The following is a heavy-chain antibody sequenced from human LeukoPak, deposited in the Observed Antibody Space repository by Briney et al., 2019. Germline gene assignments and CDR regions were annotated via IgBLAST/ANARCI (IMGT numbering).Heavy chain of an antibody. J-gene: IGHJ4*02. CDR2: IYYSGST. Sequence: SETLSLTCTVSSDSISSNNYYWSWIRQPPGKGLEWIAYIYYSGSTSYNPSLKSRVTISVDTSKNQLSLKLNSVTAADTATYYCARLFHPALSGNYPFDYWGQGTLVTVSS. CDR1: SDSISSNNYY. CDR3: ARLFHPALSGNYPFDY. V-gene: IGHV4-61*01. D-gene: IGHD1-26*01.